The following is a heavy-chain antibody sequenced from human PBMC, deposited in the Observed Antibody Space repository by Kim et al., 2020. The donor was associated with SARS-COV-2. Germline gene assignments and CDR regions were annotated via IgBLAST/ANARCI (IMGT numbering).Heavy chain of an antibody. Sequence: DSVKGRFTISRDTSKNTLYLQMNSLRAEETAVYYCAKDPRITMVRGHFDYWGQGTLVTVSS. V-gene: IGHV3-23*01. D-gene: IGHD3-10*01. J-gene: IGHJ4*02. CDR3: AKDPRITMVRGHFDY.